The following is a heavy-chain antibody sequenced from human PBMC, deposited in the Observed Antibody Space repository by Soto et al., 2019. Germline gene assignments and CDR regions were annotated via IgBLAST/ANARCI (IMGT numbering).Heavy chain of an antibody. J-gene: IGHJ5*02. D-gene: IGHD3-3*01. V-gene: IGHV3-48*01. CDR2: ISSSSSTI. Sequence: PGGSLRLSCAASGFTFSSYSMNWVRQAPGRGLEWVSYISSSSSTIYYADSVKGRFTISRDNAKNSLYLQMNSLRAEDTAVYYCARDREPDFWSVYYLGWFDPWGQGTLVTVSS. CDR1: GFTFSSYS. CDR3: ARDREPDFWSVYYLGWFDP.